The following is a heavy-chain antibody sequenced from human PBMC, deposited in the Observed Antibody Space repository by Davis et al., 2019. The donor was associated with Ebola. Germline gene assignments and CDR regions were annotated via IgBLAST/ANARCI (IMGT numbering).Heavy chain of an antibody. Sequence: SETLSLTCTVSGGSINYHYWSWIRQPPGKGLEWIGYIYYTGSTKYNPSLKSRVTISVDTSKSQFSLKLNSVTAADTAVYYCARAQFPTTSDHWGQGTLVTVSS. D-gene: IGHD1-1*01. J-gene: IGHJ4*02. CDR3: ARAQFPTTSDH. V-gene: IGHV4-59*11. CDR2: IYYTGST. CDR1: GGSINYHY.